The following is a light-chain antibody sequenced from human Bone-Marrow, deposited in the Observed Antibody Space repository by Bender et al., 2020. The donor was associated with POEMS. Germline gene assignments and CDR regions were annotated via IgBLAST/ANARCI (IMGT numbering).Light chain of an antibody. CDR2: NNS. Sequence: QSVLTQPPSASGTPGQRVTISCSGSSSKFGSYPVNWYQQLPGAAPKLVIFNNSQRPSGVPDRFSGSNSGTSASLAISGLLSDDDAYFYCPTWDYSLNVLLFGGVTKLTVL. CDR3: PTWDYSLNVLL. V-gene: IGLV1-44*01. CDR1: SSKFGSYP. J-gene: IGLJ3*02.